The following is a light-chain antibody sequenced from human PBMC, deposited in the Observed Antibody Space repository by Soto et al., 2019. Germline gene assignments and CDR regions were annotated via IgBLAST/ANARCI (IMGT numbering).Light chain of an antibody. CDR2: EVT. J-gene: IGLJ2*01. V-gene: IGLV2-14*01. Sequence: QSALTQPASVSGSPGQSITISCTGTSSDVGGYPYVSWYQQHPGKAPKLLIYEVTDRPSGVSNRFSGSKSANTASLTISGLQAEDEADYFCSSYTSTTTLIFGGGTKLTVL. CDR1: SSDVGGYPY. CDR3: SSYTSTTTLI.